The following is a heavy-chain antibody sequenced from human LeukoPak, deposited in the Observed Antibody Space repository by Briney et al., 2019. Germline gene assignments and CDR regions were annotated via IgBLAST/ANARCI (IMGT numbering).Heavy chain of an antibody. CDR3: ARQGSYSSATADF. CDR1: GGSINSYY. J-gene: IGHJ4*02. V-gene: IGHV4-59*08. Sequence: SETLSLTCNVSGGSINSYYWSWIRQPPGRGLEWMGSIYYSGSTNYNPSLKSRLTISVDTSKNQFSPNLSALTAADTAIYYCARQGSYSSATADFWGQGTLVTVSS. D-gene: IGHD6-19*01. CDR2: IYYSGST.